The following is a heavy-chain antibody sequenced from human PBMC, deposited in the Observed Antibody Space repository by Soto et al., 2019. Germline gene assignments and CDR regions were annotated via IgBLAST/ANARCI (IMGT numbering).Heavy chain of an antibody. CDR2: IYHSGST. D-gene: IGHD6-19*01. V-gene: IGHV4-4*02. CDR1: GGSISTNW. CDR3: ARHIAVSGTRACDF. Sequence: QVQLQESGPGPMKPSGTLSLTCAVSGGSISTNWWSWVRQPPGKGLEWIGEIYHSGSTNYNPSLKNRVTMSVDKSHNHLSLNLNSVTAADTAAYYCARHIAVSGTRACDFWGQGTLVTVSS. J-gene: IGHJ4*02.